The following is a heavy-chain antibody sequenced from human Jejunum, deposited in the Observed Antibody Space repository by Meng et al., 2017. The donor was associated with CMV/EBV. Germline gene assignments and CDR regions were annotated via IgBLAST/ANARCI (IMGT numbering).Heavy chain of an antibody. J-gene: IGHJ4*02. CDR3: ARENDYRNYFDS. V-gene: IGHV3-30-3*01. D-gene: IGHD4-11*01. Sequence: ASGFTFRNYTIHWVRHAPNKGLEWVAGISNDGATTYLADSVKGRFSISRDNSKNTVYLQMNSLRGEDTAVYYCARENDYRNYFDSWGRGTLVTVSS. CDR1: GFTFRNYT. CDR2: ISNDGATT.